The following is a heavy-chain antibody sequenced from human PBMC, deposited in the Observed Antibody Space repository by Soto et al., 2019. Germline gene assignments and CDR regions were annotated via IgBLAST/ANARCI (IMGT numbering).Heavy chain of an antibody. V-gene: IGHV3-21*01. J-gene: IGHJ6*02. Sequence: DVQLVESGGGLVKPGGSLRLSCVVSGFDFSDFSINWVRQAPGKGLEWVSSISPRSNYIYYADSLKGRFTVYRKNDKKSLFVQMNMLRADDTAVYYCALEKMHNLLEGRIGMDIWGQGTTVSVSS. CDR2: ISPRSNYI. CDR1: GFDFSDFS. CDR3: ALEKMHNLLEGRIGMDI.